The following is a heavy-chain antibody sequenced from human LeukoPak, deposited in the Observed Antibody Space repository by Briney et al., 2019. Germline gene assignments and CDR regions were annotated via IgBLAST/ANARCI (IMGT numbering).Heavy chain of an antibody. CDR3: ARHVPRYSGYDYFDY. Sequence: SETLSLTCTVSGGSISSYYWSWIRQPPGKGLEWLGYIYYSGSTNYNPSLKSRVTISVDTSKNQFSLKLSSVTAADTAVYYCARHVPRYSGYDYFDYWGQGTLVTVSS. J-gene: IGHJ4*02. CDR1: GGSISSYY. CDR2: IYYSGST. D-gene: IGHD5-12*01. V-gene: IGHV4-59*08.